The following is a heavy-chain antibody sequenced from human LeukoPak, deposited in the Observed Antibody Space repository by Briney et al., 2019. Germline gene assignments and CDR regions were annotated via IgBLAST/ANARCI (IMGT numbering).Heavy chain of an antibody. CDR1: GGSISSASYF. Sequence: PSETLSLTCSVSGGSISSASYFWSWIRQPAGKGLEWIGLIYVSGSTNYNPSLKSRVTISVDTSKNQFSLKLTSVTAADTAVYYCARGFGYDVFDIWGQGTMVTVSS. V-gene: IGHV4-61*02. CDR2: IYVSGST. D-gene: IGHD3-10*01. J-gene: IGHJ3*02. CDR3: ARGFGYDVFDI.